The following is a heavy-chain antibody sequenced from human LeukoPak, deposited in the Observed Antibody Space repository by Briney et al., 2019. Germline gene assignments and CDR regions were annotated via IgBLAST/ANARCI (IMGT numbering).Heavy chain of an antibody. CDR1: GGSISSSSYY. CDR3: ATPTYYYDSSGIPGAFDI. J-gene: IGHJ3*02. Sequence: SETLSLTCTVSGGSISSSSYYWGWIRQPPGKGLEWIGSIYYSGSTYYNPSLKSRVTISVDTSKNQFSLKLSSVTAADTAVYYCATPTYYYDSSGIPGAFDIWGQGTMVTVSS. CDR2: IYYSGST. D-gene: IGHD3-22*01. V-gene: IGHV4-39*01.